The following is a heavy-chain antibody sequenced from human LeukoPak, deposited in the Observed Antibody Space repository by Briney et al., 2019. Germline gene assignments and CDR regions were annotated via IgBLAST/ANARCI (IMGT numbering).Heavy chain of an antibody. CDR2: FDPEDGET. J-gene: IGHJ4*02. D-gene: IGHD3-22*01. Sequence: ASVKVSCKVSGYTLTELSMHWVRQAPGKGLEWMGGFDPEDGETIYAQKFQGRVTMTEDISTDTAYMELSSLRSEDTAVYYCATGYYYDSSGYYYAFDYWGQGTLVTVSS. CDR1: GYTLTELS. V-gene: IGHV1-24*01. CDR3: ATGYYYDSSGYYYAFDY.